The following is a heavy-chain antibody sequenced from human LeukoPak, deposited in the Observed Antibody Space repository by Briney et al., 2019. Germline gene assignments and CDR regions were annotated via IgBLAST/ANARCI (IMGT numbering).Heavy chain of an antibody. D-gene: IGHD3-3*01. J-gene: IGHJ6*04. Sequence: GGSQRLSCAASGFTFSSYGMHWVRQAPGKGLEWVAFIRYDGSNKYYADSVKGRFTISRDNSKNSLYLQMNGLRAEDTAVYYCARGIRFLEWSAMDVWGKGTTVSVSS. CDR3: ARGIRFLEWSAMDV. CDR2: IRYDGSNK. V-gene: IGHV3-30*02. CDR1: GFTFSSYG.